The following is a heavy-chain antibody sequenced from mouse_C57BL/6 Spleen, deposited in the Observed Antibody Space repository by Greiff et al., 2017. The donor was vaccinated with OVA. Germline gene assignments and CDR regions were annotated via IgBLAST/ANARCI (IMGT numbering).Heavy chain of an antibody. V-gene: IGHV1-42*01. D-gene: IGHD2-5*01. CDR2: INPSTGGT. CDR3: AYYSNYDWYFDV. Sequence: VHVKQSGPELVKPGASVKISCKASGYSFTGYYMNWVKQSPEKSLEWIGEINPSTGGTTYNQKFKAKATLTVDKSSSTAYMQLKSLTSEDSAVYYCAYYSNYDWYFDVWGTGTTVTVSS. J-gene: IGHJ1*03. CDR1: GYSFTGYY.